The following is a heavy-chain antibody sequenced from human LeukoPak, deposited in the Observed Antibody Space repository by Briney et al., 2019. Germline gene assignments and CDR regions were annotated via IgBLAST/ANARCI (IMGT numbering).Heavy chain of an antibody. CDR1: GGSISSYY. D-gene: IGHD1-26*01. CDR2: IYYSGST. Sequence: PSETLSLTCTVSGGSISSYYWSWIRQPPGKGLEWIGYIYYSGSTNYNPSLKSRVTISVDTSKNQFSLKLSSVTAADTAVYYCARDQSGSYAFDYWGQGTLVTVSS. V-gene: IGHV4-59*01. CDR3: ARDQSGSYAFDY. J-gene: IGHJ4*02.